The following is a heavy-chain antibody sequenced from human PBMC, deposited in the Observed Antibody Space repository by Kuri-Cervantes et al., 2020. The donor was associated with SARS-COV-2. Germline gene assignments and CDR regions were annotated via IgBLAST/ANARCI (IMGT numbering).Heavy chain of an antibody. D-gene: IGHD3-16*01. Sequence: GESLKISCAASGFTFSSYAMHWVRQAPGKGLERVAVISYDGSNKYYADSVKGRFTISRDNSKNTLYLQMNSLRAEDTAVYYCAREGAAPNDAFDIWGQGTMVTVSS. CDR1: GFTFSSYA. V-gene: IGHV3-30-3*01. CDR3: AREGAAPNDAFDI. CDR2: ISYDGSNK. J-gene: IGHJ3*02.